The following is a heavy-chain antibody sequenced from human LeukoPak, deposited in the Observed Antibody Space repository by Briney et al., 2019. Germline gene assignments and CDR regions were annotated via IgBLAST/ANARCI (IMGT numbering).Heavy chain of an antibody. J-gene: IGHJ3*02. V-gene: IGHV3-30*02. CDR1: GFTFSNYG. CDR3: ARRHYYDSSGYFDAFDI. Sequence: GGSLRLSCAASGFTFSNYGMHWVRQAPGKGLEWVAFIRFDGTNKYYADSVKGRLTISRDNSKNTLYLQMNSLRAEDTAVYYCARRHYYDSSGYFDAFDIWGQGTMVTVSS. D-gene: IGHD3-22*01. CDR2: IRFDGTNK.